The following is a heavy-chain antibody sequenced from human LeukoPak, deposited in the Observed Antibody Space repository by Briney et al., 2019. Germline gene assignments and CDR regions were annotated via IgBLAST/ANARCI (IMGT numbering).Heavy chain of an antibody. V-gene: IGHV1-18*01. D-gene: IGHD3-10*01. CDR2: ISAYNGNT. J-gene: IGHJ5*02. Sequence: GASVKVSCKASGYTFTSYGISWVRQAPGQGLEWMGWISAYNGNTNYAQKLQGRVTMTTDTSTSTAYMELRSLRSDDTAVYYCTRGITMVRGENWFDPWGQGTLVTVSS. CDR1: GYTFTSYG. CDR3: TRGITMVRGENWFDP.